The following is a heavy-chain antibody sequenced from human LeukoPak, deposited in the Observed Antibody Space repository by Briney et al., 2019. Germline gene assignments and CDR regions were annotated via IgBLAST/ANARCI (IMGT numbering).Heavy chain of an antibody. CDR2: IYYSGST. CDR1: GGSISSYY. V-gene: IGHV4-59*12. Sequence: SETLSLTCTVSGGSISSYYWSWIRQPPGKGLEWIGYIYYSGSTNYNPSLKSRVTISVDTSKNQFSLKLSSVTAADTAVYYCARSYCSSTSCYRAHYYYYMDVWGKGTTVTVSS. J-gene: IGHJ6*03. D-gene: IGHD2-2*02. CDR3: ARSYCSSTSCYRAHYYYYMDV.